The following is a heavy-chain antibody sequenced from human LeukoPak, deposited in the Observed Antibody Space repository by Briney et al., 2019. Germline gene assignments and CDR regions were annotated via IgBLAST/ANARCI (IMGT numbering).Heavy chain of an antibody. J-gene: IGHJ3*02. CDR2: IYSGGST. CDR3: ARGYGNYGRAFDI. V-gene: IGHV3-66*01. Sequence: VIYSGGSTDYADSVKGRFIISRDNSKNTLYLQMNSLRAEDTAVYYCARGYGNYGRAFDIWGQGTMVTVSS. D-gene: IGHD4-11*01.